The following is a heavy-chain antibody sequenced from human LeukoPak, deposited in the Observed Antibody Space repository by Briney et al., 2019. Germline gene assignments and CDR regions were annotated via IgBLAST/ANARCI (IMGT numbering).Heavy chain of an antibody. Sequence: ASVKVSCKASGYTFSDYFLHWVRQAPGQGLEWMGWINPNSGGTNYAQKFQGRVTMTRDTSINTAYMDLSSLRSDDTAVYYCARDYYGLDLWGQGTTVTVSS. CDR1: GYTFSDYF. J-gene: IGHJ6*02. CDR3: ARDYYGLDL. V-gene: IGHV1-2*02. CDR2: INPNSGGT.